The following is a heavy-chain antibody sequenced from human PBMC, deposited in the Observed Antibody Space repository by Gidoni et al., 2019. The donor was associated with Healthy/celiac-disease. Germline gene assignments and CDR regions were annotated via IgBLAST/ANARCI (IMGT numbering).Heavy chain of an antibody. CDR2: MNPNSGNT. V-gene: IGHV1-8*01. CDR1: GYTFTSYD. J-gene: IGHJ4*02. CDR3: ARGALAAAGTMLGY. Sequence: KASGYTFTSYDINWVRQATGQGLEWMGWMNPNSGNTGYAQKFQGRVTMTRNTSISTAYMELSSLRSEDTAVYYCARGALAAAGTMLGYWGQGTLVTVSS. D-gene: IGHD6-13*01.